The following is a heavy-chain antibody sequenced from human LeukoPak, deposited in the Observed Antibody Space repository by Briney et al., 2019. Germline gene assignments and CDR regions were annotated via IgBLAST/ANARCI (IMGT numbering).Heavy chain of an antibody. D-gene: IGHD3-9*01. CDR1: GFSFSTYG. Sequence: GGSLRLSCAASGFSFSTYGMSWVRQAPGKGLEWVSGISGSGGSRSSTDYADSVKGRFTISRDNSKNTLYLQMNSLRAEDTAVYYCAKDRGNVLRYFDWLLNGAFDIWGQGTMVTVSS. CDR2: ISGSGGSRSST. V-gene: IGHV3-23*01. CDR3: AKDRGNVLRYFDWLLNGAFDI. J-gene: IGHJ3*02.